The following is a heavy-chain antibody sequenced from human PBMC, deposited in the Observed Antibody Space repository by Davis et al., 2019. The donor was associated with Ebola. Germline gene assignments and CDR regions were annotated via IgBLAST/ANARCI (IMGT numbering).Heavy chain of an antibody. Sequence: MPSETLSLTCTVSGGSISNYYWGWIRQPPGKGLEWIGSIYESGRAYYNPSLKSRVTISVDTSKNQVSLRLRSVTAADTSVYYCASRWEMWGQGTLVTVSS. CDR2: IYESGRA. J-gene: IGHJ4*02. D-gene: IGHD1-26*01. CDR3: ASRWEM. CDR1: GGSISNYY. V-gene: IGHV4-39*01.